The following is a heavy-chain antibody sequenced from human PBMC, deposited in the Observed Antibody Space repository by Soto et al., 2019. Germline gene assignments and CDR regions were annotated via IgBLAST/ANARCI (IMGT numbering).Heavy chain of an antibody. V-gene: IGHV3-21*01. D-gene: IGHD1-26*01. CDR3: TRDQGGSYDSWFDP. CDR1: FTFSMYS. CDR2: ISSGGSYI. Sequence: EVQVVESGGGLVQPGGSLRLSCSFTFSMYSMNWVRQAPGKGLEWVASISSGGSYIKYADSVKGRFTISTDNAKNSVSLPMNSLRVDDTAVYFCTRDQGGSYDSWFDPWGQGTLVTVSS. J-gene: IGHJ5*02.